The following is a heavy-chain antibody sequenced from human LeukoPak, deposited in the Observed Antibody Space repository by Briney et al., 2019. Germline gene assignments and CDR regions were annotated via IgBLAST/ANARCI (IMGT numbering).Heavy chain of an antibody. CDR2: ISSSSSYI. J-gene: IGHJ6*03. V-gene: IGHV3-21*01. D-gene: IGHD1-26*01. CDR1: GFTFSSYS. Sequence: GGSLRLSCAASGFTFSSYSMNWVRQAPGKGLEWVSSISSSSSYIYYADSVKGRFTISRDNAKNSLYLQMNSLRAEDTAVYYCARYSYSRYYYNYYMDVWGKGTTVTVSS. CDR3: ARYSYSRYYYNYYMDV.